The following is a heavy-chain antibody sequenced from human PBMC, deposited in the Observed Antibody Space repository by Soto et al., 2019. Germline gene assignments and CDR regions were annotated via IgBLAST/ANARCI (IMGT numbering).Heavy chain of an antibody. J-gene: IGHJ4*02. Sequence: QLQLQESGPGLVKPSETLSLTCTVSGGSISSSSYYWGWIRQPPGKGLEWIGSIYYSGSTYYNPSLKSRVTISVDTSKNQFSLKLSSVTAADTAVYYCARLIPENQRYCSGGSCYSDGYYFDYWGQGTLVTVSS. V-gene: IGHV4-39*01. D-gene: IGHD2-15*01. CDR2: IYYSGST. CDR3: ARLIPENQRYCSGGSCYSDGYYFDY. CDR1: GGSISSSSYY.